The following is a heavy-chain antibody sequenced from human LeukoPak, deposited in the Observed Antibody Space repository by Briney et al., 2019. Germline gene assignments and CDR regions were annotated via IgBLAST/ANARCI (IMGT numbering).Heavy chain of an antibody. CDR1: GGSISSYY. J-gene: IGHJ4*02. CDR2: IYYSGST. CDR3: ARVSGGNSGFDY. D-gene: IGHD4-23*01. Sequence: SETLSLTCTVSGGSISSYYWSWIRQPPGKGLEWIGYIYYSGSTNYNPSLKSRVTISVDKSKNQFSLKLSSVTAADTAVYYCARVSGGNSGFDYWGQGTLVTVSS. V-gene: IGHV4-59*12.